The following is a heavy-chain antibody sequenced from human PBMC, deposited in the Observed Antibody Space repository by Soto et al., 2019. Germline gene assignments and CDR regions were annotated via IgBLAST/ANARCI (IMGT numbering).Heavy chain of an antibody. CDR2: IKQDGSDK. J-gene: IGHJ4*02. CDR3: VRSKYGVCFDC. CDR1: GFTFSSYW. Sequence: EVQLVESGVGLGQPGGSLRLSCVASGFTFSSYWMTWVRQAPGKGLEWVANIKQDGSDKYYVDSVKGRFLISRDNAKSSLNLQMNSLRVDDTAVYYCVRSKYGVCFDCWGQGTLVTVSS. D-gene: IGHD4-17*01. V-gene: IGHV3-7*01.